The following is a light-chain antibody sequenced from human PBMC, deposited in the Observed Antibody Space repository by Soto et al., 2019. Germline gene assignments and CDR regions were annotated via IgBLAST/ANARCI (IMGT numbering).Light chain of an antibody. CDR3: QQSYSIVWT. J-gene: IGKJ1*01. CDR1: QSISSY. CDR2: ATS. Sequence: DIQMTQSPSSLSASVGDRVTITCRASQSISSYLNWYQQKPGKAPNLLIYATSTLQSGVPSRFSGSGSGTDFTLTISSLQPEDFETYYCQQSYSIVWTFGQGTKVDI. V-gene: IGKV1-39*01.